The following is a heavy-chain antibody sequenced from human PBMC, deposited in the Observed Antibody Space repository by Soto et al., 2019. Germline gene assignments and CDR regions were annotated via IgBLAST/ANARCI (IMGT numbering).Heavy chain of an antibody. D-gene: IGHD4-17*01. CDR1: GFTFSTTA. CDR3: AKDHGEYRFFQH. Sequence: GGSLRLSSAASGFTFSTTAMTWVRQAPGKGLEWVSALTGSGGSTYYADSVKGRFTISRDNSKNTLYLQMNSLRAEDTAVYYYAKDHGEYRFFQHWDQGT. V-gene: IGHV3-23*01. CDR2: LTGSGGST. J-gene: IGHJ1*01.